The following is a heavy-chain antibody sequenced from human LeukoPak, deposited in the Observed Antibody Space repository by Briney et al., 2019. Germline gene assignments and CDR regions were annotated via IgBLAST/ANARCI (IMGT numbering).Heavy chain of an antibody. CDR2: IYYSGST. CDR1: GGSISSGVYY. V-gene: IGHV4-31*03. J-gene: IGHJ5*02. D-gene: IGHD2-8*01. CDR3: ASVQYCTNGVCSNNWFDP. Sequence: SQTLSLTCTVSGGSISSGVYYWSWIRQHPGKGLEWIGYIYYSGSTYYNPSLKSRVTISVDTSKNQFSLKLSSVTAADTAVYYCASVQYCTNGVCSNNWFDPWGQGTLVTVSS.